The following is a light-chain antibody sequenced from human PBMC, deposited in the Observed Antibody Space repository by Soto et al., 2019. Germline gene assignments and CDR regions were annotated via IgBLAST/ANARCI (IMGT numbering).Light chain of an antibody. Sequence: FMLTQPPSVSESPGKTVTLSCTRSSGSIASNYVQWYQQRPGSAPTTVIYEDNQRPSGVPDRFSGSIDSSSNSASLTISGLKTEDEADYYCQSYDSSNYVVFGGGTKVTVL. J-gene: IGLJ2*01. V-gene: IGLV6-57*04. CDR1: SGSIASNY. CDR3: QSYDSSNYVV. CDR2: EDN.